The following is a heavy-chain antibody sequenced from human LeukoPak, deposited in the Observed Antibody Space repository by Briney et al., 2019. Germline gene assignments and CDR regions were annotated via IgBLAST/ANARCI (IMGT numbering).Heavy chain of an antibody. V-gene: IGHV4-38-2*02. CDR1: GYSISSGYY. D-gene: IGHD2-2*01. Sequence: SETLSLTCTVSGYSISSGYYWGWIRQPPGKGLEWIGSIYHSGSTYYNPSLKSRMSISVDTSKNQFSLKLSSVTAADTAVYYCARQEITGYCSSTSCYAAGILGYWGQGTLVTVSS. J-gene: IGHJ4*02. CDR3: ARQEITGYCSSTSCYAAGILGY. CDR2: IYHSGST.